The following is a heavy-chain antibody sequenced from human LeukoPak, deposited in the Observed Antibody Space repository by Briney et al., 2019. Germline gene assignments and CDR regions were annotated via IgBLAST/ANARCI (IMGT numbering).Heavy chain of an antibody. CDR3: ARVNYYYGMGV. V-gene: IGHV4-34*01. CDR2: INHSGST. J-gene: IGHJ6*02. Sequence: SETLSLTCAVYGGSFSGYYWSWIRQPPGKGLEWIGEINHSGSTNYNPSLKSRVTISVDTSKNLFSLKLSSVTAADTAVYYCARVNYYYGMGVCGQGTTVTVSS. CDR1: GGSFSGYY.